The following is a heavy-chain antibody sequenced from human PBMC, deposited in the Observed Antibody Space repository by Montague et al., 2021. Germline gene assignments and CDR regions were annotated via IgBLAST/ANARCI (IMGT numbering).Heavy chain of an antibody. Sequence: SETLSLTCTVSNGSIGSSTSYWGWIRQPPGQGLEWIGTIYYTGTTYFNTSLKSRVTISKDTSKGQFSLTLSSVTAADTAIYYCAGMYHYDRGIDPWGQGTLVTVSS. CDR2: IYYTGTT. CDR3: AGMYHYDRGIDP. D-gene: IGHD3-22*01. V-gene: IGHV4-39*01. CDR1: NGSIGSSTSY. J-gene: IGHJ5*02.